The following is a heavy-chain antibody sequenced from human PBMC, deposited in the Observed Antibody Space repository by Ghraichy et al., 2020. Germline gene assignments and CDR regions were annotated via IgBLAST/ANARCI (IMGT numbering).Heavy chain of an antibody. CDR2: MSPDSGNT. Sequence: ASVKIPCTASGYTFTTFDINWVRQAAGQGLEWLGWMSPDSGNTGYAQSFQGRLTMTRDTSINTAYMELSGLSSEDTGIYYCTKNQPLTGDFDDWGQGTLVTVSS. D-gene: IGHD7-27*01. CDR1: GYTFTTFD. V-gene: IGHV1-8*02. J-gene: IGHJ4*02. CDR3: TKNQPLTGDFDD.